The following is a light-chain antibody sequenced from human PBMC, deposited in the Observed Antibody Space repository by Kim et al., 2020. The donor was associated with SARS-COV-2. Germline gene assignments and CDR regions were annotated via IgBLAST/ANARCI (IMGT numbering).Light chain of an antibody. V-gene: IGKV3-20*01. CDR2: GAS. CDR1: QSVTTNF. Sequence: EIVLTQSPGTLSLSPGERATLSCRASQSVTTNFLAWYHHKPGQAPSLLIYGASNRAAGIPDRFSGSGSETDFTLTISSLEPEDFAVYYCQQFAGSPWTFGQGTQVEIK. CDR3: QQFAGSPWT. J-gene: IGKJ1*01.